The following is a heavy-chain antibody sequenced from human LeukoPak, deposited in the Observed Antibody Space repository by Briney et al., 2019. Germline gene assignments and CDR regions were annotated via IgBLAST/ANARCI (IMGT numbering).Heavy chain of an antibody. D-gene: IGHD5-18*01. CDR1: GGSISSYY. Sequence: SETLSLTCTVSGGSISSYYWSWIRQPPGKGLEWIGYIYDSGSTNYNPSPKSRVTISVDTSKNQFSLKLSSVTAADTAVYYCARVSSSYGYFDYWGQGTLVTVSS. J-gene: IGHJ4*02. CDR3: ARVSSSYGYFDY. CDR2: IYDSGST. V-gene: IGHV4-59*01.